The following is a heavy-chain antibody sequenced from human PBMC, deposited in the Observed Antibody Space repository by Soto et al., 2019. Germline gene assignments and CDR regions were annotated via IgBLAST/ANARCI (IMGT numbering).Heavy chain of an antibody. J-gene: IGHJ5*02. Sequence: QVQLQESGPGLVKPSQTLSLTCTVSGGSISSGGYYWSWIRQHPGKGLEWIGYIYYSGSTYYNPSLKSRVTISVDTSKNQFSLKLSSVTAADTAVYYCARAWGLGGTSWVPEFDPWGQGTLVTVSS. CDR2: IYYSGST. V-gene: IGHV4-31*03. D-gene: IGHD2-2*01. CDR1: GGSISSGGYY. CDR3: ARAWGLGGTSWVPEFDP.